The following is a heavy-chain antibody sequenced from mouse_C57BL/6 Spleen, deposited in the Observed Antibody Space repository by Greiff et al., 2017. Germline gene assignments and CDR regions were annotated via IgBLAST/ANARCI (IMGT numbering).Heavy chain of an antibody. Sequence: VQLQQSGPELVRPGSSVKLSCKASGYTFTSYWMDWVKQRPGQGLEWIGNIYPSDSETHYNQRFKDKATLTVDKSSSTAYMQLSSLTSEDSAVXYFARAHYYGSSHWYFDVWGTGTTVTVSS. D-gene: IGHD1-1*01. V-gene: IGHV1-61*01. CDR1: GYTFTSYW. CDR3: ARAHYYGSSHWYFDV. CDR2: IYPSDSET. J-gene: IGHJ1*03.